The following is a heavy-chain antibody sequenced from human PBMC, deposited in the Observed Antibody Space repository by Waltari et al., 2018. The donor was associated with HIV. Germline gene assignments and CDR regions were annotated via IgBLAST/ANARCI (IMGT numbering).Heavy chain of an antibody. Sequence: EVQLVDSGGGVVQPGWSLRLSCAASGFTITRSHMPWVRKAAGKGLEWVSDIGTAGDTNYPGSVRGRFTNSRENAKNSLYLQMNSLRAGDTAVYYCARGRGYSYGHDAFDIWGQGTMVTVSS. V-gene: IGHV3-13*04. J-gene: IGHJ3*02. D-gene: IGHD5-18*01. CDR3: ARGRGYSYGHDAFDI. CDR1: GFTITRSH. CDR2: IGTAGDT.